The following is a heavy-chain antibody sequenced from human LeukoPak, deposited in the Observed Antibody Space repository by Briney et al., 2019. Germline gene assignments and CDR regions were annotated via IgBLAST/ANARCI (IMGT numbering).Heavy chain of an antibody. V-gene: IGHV4-31*03. D-gene: IGHD2-8*01. J-gene: IGHJ4*02. Sequence: SETLSLTCTVSGGSISGYYWSWIRQHPGKGLEWIGYIYYSGSTYYNPSLKSGVTISVDTSKNQFSLKLSSVTAADTAAYYCASVGLRSNLVDYWGQGTLVTVSS. CDR3: ASVGLRSNLVDY. CDR2: IYYSGST. CDR1: GGSISGYY.